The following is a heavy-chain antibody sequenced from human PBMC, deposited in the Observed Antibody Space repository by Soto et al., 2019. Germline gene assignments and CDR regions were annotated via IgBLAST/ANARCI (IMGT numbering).Heavy chain of an antibody. D-gene: IGHD3-10*01. CDR1: GYTFTSYG. CDR3: ARSRPFEAGTKVRRWFDP. J-gene: IGHJ5*02. Sequence: GASVKVSCKASGYTFTSYGISWVRQAPGQGLEWMGWISAYNGNTNYAQKLQGRVTMTTDTSTSTAYMELRSLRSDDTAVYYCARSRPFEAGTKVRRWFDPWGQGTLVTVSS. V-gene: IGHV1-18*01. CDR2: ISAYNGNT.